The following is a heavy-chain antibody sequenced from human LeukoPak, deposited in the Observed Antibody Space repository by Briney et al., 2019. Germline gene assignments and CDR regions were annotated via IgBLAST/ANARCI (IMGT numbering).Heavy chain of an antibody. CDR2: IRYDGSNK. CDR1: GFTFSSYG. Sequence: PGGSLRLSCAASGFTFSSYGMHWVRQAPGKGLEWVAFIRYDGSNKYYADSVKGRFTISRDNAKNSLYLQMNSLRAEDTALYYCAKDSGRRRGYSYGYVDYWGQGTLVTVSS. D-gene: IGHD5-18*01. V-gene: IGHV3-30*02. J-gene: IGHJ4*02. CDR3: AKDSGRRRGYSYGYVDY.